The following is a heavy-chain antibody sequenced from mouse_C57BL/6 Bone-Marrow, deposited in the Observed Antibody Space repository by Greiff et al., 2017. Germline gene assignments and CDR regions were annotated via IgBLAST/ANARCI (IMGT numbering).Heavy chain of an antibody. CDR3: ARHDNYGSSYAMDY. V-gene: IGHV5-2*01. Sequence: EVMLVESGGGLVQPGESLKLSCESNEYEFPSHDMSWVRKTPEKRLELVAAINSDGGSTYYPDTMERRFIISSDNTKKALYLQMSSLRSEDTALYYCARHDNYGSSYAMDYWGQGTSVTVSS. D-gene: IGHD1-1*01. CDR1: EYEFPSHD. CDR2: INSDGGST. J-gene: IGHJ4*01.